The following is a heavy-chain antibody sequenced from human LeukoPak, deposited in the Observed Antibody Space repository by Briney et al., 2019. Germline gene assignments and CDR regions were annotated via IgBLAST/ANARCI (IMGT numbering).Heavy chain of an antibody. V-gene: IGHV4-34*01. CDR2: INHSGST. CDR1: GGSFSGYY. D-gene: IGHD2-21*01. CDR3: ARVGPDIVVIDY. J-gene: IGHJ4*02. Sequence: KASETLSLTCAVYGGSFSGYYWSWIRQPPGKGLEWIGEINHSGSTNYNPSLKSRVTISVDTSKNQFSLKLSSVTAADTAVYYCARVGPDIVVIDYWGQGTLVTVSS.